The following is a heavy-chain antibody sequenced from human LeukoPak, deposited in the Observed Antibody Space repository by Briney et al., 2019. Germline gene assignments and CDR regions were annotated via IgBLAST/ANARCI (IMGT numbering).Heavy chain of an antibody. V-gene: IGHV3-74*01. CDR3: ARVNVCPRCNFDY. D-gene: IGHD3-16*01. Sequence: SLRLSCAASGFTFSDYYRSWIRKAPGKGLLWGSRTSPDGSSAIYADPVKGRFTISRDNAKNTLYLQMNSLRAEDTAVYYCARVNVCPRCNFDYWGQGTLVTVS. J-gene: IGHJ4*02. CDR1: GFTFSDYY. CDR2: TSPDGSSA.